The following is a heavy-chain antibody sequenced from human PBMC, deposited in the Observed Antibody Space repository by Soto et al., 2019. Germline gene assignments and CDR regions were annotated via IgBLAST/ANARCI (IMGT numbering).Heavy chain of an antibody. CDR2: ISYDGSNK. D-gene: IGHD5-18*01. Sequence: GGSLRLSCAASGVTFCSYAMHWVRQAPGKGLEWVAVISYDGSNKYYADSVKGRFTISRDNSKNTLYLQMNSLRAEDTAVYYCARTPIVDTAMVFGLRGWFDPWGQGTLVTVSS. CDR3: ARTPIVDTAMVFGLRGWFDP. V-gene: IGHV3-30-3*01. J-gene: IGHJ5*02. CDR1: GVTFCSYA.